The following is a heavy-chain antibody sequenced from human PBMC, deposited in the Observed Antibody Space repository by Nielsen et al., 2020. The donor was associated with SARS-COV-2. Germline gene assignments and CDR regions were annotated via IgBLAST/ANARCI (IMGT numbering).Heavy chain of an antibody. CDR2: ISAYNGNT. CDR3: ARAPTYYYDSSCYYYWVY. D-gene: IGHD3-22*01. Sequence: ASVKVSCKESGYTFTSYGISWVRQALGQGREWMGWISAYNGNTNYAKKLQGRVTMTTDTSTSTAYMELWSLRSDDTAVYYCARAPTYYYDSSCYYYWVYWGQGTLVTVSS. J-gene: IGHJ4*02. V-gene: IGHV1-18*01. CDR1: GYTFTSYG.